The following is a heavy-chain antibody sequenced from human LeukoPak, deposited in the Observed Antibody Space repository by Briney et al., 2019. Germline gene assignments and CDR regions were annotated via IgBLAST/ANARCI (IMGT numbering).Heavy chain of an antibody. CDR1: GFSVTRNY. CDR3: TKTGGPWD. V-gene: IGHV3-53*01. CDR2: MYSGGGT. Sequence: GGSLRLSCAASGFSVTRNYVSWVRQAPGKGLEWVSLMYSGGGTSYADSVKGRFTISRDNSKNSLYLQMNSLRVEDTAMYYCTKTGGPWDWGQGTLVTVSS. J-gene: IGHJ4*02. D-gene: IGHD7-27*01.